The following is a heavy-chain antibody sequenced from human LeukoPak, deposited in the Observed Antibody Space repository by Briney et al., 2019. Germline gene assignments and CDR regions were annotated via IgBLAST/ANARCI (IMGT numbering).Heavy chain of an antibody. V-gene: IGHV3-15*01. CDR2: IKSKTDGGTT. Sequence: PGGSLRLSCAASGFTFSKAWMSWVRQAPGKGLEWVGRIKSKTDGGTTDYAAPVKGRFTISRDDSKNTLYLQMNSLKTEDTAVYYCTTEVAVADIFCWGQGTLVTVSS. D-gene: IGHD6-19*01. CDR3: TTEVAVADIFC. CDR1: GFTFSKAW. J-gene: IGHJ4*02.